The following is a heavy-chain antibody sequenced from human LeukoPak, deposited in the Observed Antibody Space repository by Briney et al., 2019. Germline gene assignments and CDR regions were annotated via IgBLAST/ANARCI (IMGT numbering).Heavy chain of an antibody. V-gene: IGHV3-30*18. CDR2: ISYDGSKK. J-gene: IGHJ6*04. Sequence: GRSLRLSCAASGFTFSSYGMHWVRQAPGKGLEWVAVISYDGSKKYYADSVKGRFTISRDNSKNTLYLQMNSLRAEDTAVYYCAKEQQLGPGYYYGMDVWGKGTTVTVSS. CDR3: AKEQQLGPGYYYGMDV. D-gene: IGHD6-13*01. CDR1: GFTFSSYG.